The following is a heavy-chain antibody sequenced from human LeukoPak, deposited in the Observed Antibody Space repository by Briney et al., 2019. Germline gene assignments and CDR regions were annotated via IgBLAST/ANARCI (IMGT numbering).Heavy chain of an antibody. CDR3: TRGRYGDYVN. D-gene: IGHD4-17*01. CDR1: GFTFSEHP. Sequence: GGSLRLSCAASGFTFSEHPMTWVRQAPGRGLEWVGFIRDKDWRGTREYAASVKGRFTISRDDSKSIAYLQMNSLKTEDTAMYYCTRGRYGDYVNWGQGTLVIVSS. V-gene: IGHV3-49*04. J-gene: IGHJ4*02. CDR2: IRDKDWRGTR.